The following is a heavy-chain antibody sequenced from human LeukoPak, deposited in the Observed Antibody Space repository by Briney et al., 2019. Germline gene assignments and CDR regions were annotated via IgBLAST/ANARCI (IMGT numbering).Heavy chain of an antibody. J-gene: IGHJ4*02. CDR1: RYTFTIKR. D-gene: IGHD1-14*01. Sequence: ASVKDSSKAPRYTFTIKRVCWVREAPGQGLEWMGWISAYNGNTNYAQKLQGRVTMTTDTSTITAYMELRSLRSDDTAVYYCARDRTWVNRHCDYWRRGPLVTVSS. CDR2: ISAYNGNT. CDR3: ARDRTWVNRHCDY. V-gene: IGHV1-18*01.